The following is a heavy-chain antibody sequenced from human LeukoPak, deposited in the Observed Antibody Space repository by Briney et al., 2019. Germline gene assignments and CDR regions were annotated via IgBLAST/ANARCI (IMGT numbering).Heavy chain of an antibody. CDR3: AGEGPGYYDFWSGYYSSGGPRDAFDI. J-gene: IGHJ3*02. Sequence: SETLSLTCTVSGGSISSYYWSWIRQPAGKGLEWIGRIYTSGSTNYNPSLKSRVTMSVDTSKNQFSLKLSSVTAADTAVYYCAGEGPGYYDFWSGYYSSGGPRDAFDIWGQGTMVTVSS. CDR1: GGSISSYY. V-gene: IGHV4-4*07. CDR2: IYTSGST. D-gene: IGHD3-3*01.